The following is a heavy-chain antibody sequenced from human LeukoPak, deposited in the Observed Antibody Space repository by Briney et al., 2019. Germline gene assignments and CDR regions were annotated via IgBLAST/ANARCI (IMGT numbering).Heavy chain of an antibody. D-gene: IGHD6-13*01. CDR1: GGTFSSYA. J-gene: IGHJ4*02. V-gene: IGHV1-69*06. CDR3: ATDLAAGYSSSWFNLNFDY. CDR2: IIPIFGTA. Sequence: ASVKVSCKASGGTFSSYAISWVRQAPGQGLEWMGGIIPIFGTANYAQKFQGRVTMTEDTSTDTAYMELSSLRSEDTAVYYCATDLAAGYSSSWFNLNFDYWGQGTLVTVSS.